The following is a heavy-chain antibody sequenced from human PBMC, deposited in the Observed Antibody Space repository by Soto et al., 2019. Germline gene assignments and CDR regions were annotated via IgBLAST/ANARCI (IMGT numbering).Heavy chain of an antibody. D-gene: IGHD6-13*01. CDR3: ATYSSPFDY. CDR1: EFSFSSYA. V-gene: IGHV3-23*01. Sequence: EVQLMESGGGLVQPGGSLRLSCAASEFSFSSYALNWVRQAPGKGLEWVSAISATGTTTYYADSVKGRFTISRDNSKRTLFLQTDSLSPEDTAVYYCATYSSPFDYWGQGTLVTVSS. J-gene: IGHJ4*02. CDR2: ISATGTTT.